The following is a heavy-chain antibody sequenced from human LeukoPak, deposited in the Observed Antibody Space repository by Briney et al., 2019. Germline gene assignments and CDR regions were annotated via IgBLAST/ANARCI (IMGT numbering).Heavy chain of an antibody. J-gene: IGHJ4*02. CDR1: GFTFSTYA. Sequence: PGGSLRLSCAASGFTFSTYAMSWVRQAPGKGLEWVSGINGSGDSTYYADSVKGRFTISRDNSKNTLYLQMNSLRAEDTAVYYCAKGEGYSYGPTYFDYWGQGTLVTVSS. V-gene: IGHV3-23*01. D-gene: IGHD5-18*01. CDR3: AKGEGYSYGPTYFDY. CDR2: INGSGDST.